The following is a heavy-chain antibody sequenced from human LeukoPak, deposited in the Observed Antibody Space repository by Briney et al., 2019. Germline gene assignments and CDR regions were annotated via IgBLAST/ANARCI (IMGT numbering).Heavy chain of an antibody. CDR3: AREESVGTTPYYFDY. V-gene: IGHV1-18*01. J-gene: IGHJ4*02. CDR2: ISTYNGNA. Sequence: GASVKVSCKASGYTFTSYDINWVRQAPGQGLEWMGWISTYNGNAKYAQNLQGRVTMTTDTSTSTAYMELRSLRSDDTAVYYCAREESVGTTPYYFDYWGQGALVTVSS. D-gene: IGHD1-26*01. CDR1: GYTFTSYD.